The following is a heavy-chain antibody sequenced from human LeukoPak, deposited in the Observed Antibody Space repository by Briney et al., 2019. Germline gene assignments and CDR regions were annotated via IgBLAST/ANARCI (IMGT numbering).Heavy chain of an antibody. V-gene: IGHV4-59*01. J-gene: IGHJ4*02. D-gene: IGHD3-16*01. Sequence: SETLSLTCTVSGGSIRSYYWSWIRQPPGKGLGLVGYIYYSGSTNYNPSLKSRVTISVDTSKNQFSLRLSSVTAADTAMYYCARGVVITFGGEADYWGQGTLVTVSS. CDR2: IYYSGST. CDR1: GGSIRSYY. CDR3: ARGVVITFGGEADY.